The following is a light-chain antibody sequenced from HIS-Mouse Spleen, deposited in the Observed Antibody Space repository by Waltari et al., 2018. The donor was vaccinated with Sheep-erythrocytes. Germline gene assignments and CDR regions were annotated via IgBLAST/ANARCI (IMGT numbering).Light chain of an antibody. CDR1: SSNIGSNT. CDR2: SNN. V-gene: IGLV1-44*01. J-gene: IGLJ3*02. Sequence: QSVLTQPPSASGTPGQRVTISCSGSSSNIGSNTVNWYQQLPGTAPKLLIYSNNQRPSGVHDRFSGSKSGTSASLAISGLQSEDEADYYCAAWDDSLNGWVFGGGTK. CDR3: AAWDDSLNGWV.